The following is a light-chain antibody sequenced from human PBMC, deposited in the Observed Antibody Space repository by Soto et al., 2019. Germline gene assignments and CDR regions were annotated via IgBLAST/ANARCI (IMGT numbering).Light chain of an antibody. CDR1: QSVGNY. CDR2: DAS. CDR3: QQRSSWPLT. J-gene: IGKJ4*01. V-gene: IGKV3-11*01. Sequence: EIVLTQSPATLSLSPGERATLSCRASQSVGNYLVWYQLKPGQAPGLLIYDASNRATDIPARFSGSGSGTDFTLTISSLEPEDFAVYYCQQRSSWPLTFGGGTKVEIK.